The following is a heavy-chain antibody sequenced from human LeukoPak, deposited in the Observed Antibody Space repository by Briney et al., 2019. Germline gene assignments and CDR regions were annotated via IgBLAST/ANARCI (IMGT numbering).Heavy chain of an antibody. V-gene: IGHV3-74*01. CDR1: GFTFSSYW. Sequence: PGGSLRLSCAASGFTFSSYWMHWVRQAPGKGLVWVSRINSDGSSTSYADSVKGRFTISRDNAKNTLYLQMNSLRAEDTAVYYCAKAILSYGYSFDYWGQGTLVTVSS. CDR2: INSDGSST. D-gene: IGHD5-18*01. J-gene: IGHJ4*02. CDR3: AKAILSYGYSFDY.